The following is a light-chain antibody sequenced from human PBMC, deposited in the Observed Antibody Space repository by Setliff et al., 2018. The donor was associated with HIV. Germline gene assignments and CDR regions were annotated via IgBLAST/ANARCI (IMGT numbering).Light chain of an antibody. V-gene: IGKV4-1*01. CDR2: WAS. J-gene: IGKJ1*01. CDR3: QQYYTTPQT. CDR1: QSVLYSSNNKNY. Sequence: DIVMTQFPDSLAMSLGERATINCTSSQSVLYSSNNKNYLSWFQQKAGQPPKLLIFWASTREYGVPDRSSGSGSGTDFTLTISSLQAEDVAIYYCQQYYTTPQTFGQGTKVDIK.